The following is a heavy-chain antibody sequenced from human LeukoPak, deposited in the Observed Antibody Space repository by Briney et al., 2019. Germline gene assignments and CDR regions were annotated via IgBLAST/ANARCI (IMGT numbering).Heavy chain of an antibody. CDR3: AKRYYDFPLDY. V-gene: IGHV3-23*01. CDR1: GFILNNAW. J-gene: IGHJ4*02. D-gene: IGHD3-3*01. Sequence: PGGSLRLSCAASGFILNNAWMSWVRQAPGKGLEWVSSISANGGETHYADSVKGRFTISRDNSKNTLYLQINNPRVEDTAVYYCAKRYYDFPLDYWGQGTLVTVSS. CDR2: ISANGGET.